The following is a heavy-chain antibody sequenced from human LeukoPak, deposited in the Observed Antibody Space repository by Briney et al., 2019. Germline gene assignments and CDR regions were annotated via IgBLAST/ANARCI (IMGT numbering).Heavy chain of an antibody. CDR1: GYTFTGYH. Sequence: SVKVSCKASGYTFTGYHMHWVRQAPGQGLEWMGRIIPIFGTANYAQKFQGRVTITTDESTSTAYMELSSLRSEDTAVYYCAREPPGDYDLYDAFDIWGQGTMVTVSS. J-gene: IGHJ3*02. D-gene: IGHD4-17*01. V-gene: IGHV1-69*05. CDR3: AREPPGDYDLYDAFDI. CDR2: IIPIFGTA.